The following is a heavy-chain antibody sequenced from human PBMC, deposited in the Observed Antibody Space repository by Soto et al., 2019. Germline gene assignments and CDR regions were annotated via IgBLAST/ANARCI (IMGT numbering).Heavy chain of an antibody. D-gene: IGHD6-25*01. V-gene: IGHV1-69*02. J-gene: IGHJ4*02. CDR3: ATGGEQRCDY. CDR1: GGTFSSYT. CDR2: IIPILGIA. Sequence: QVQLVQSGAEVKKPGSSVKVSCKASGGTFSSYTISWVRQAPGQGLEWMGRIIPILGIANYAQKFQGRVTITADKSTSTAYMEMSSMRSEDTAVYYCATGGEQRCDYWGQGTLVTVSS.